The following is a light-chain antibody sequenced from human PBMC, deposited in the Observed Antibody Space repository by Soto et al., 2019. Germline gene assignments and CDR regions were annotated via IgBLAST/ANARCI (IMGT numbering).Light chain of an antibody. V-gene: IGKV3-11*01. Sequence: VLTQSPATLSLPPGDRATLSCRASQSVSSYLAWYQQKTGQAPRLLIYDASNRATGIPDRLSGSGSGTDLTLTISRLEPEDFAVYYCQKRSNSVLTFGGGTKVDIK. J-gene: IGKJ4*01. CDR2: DAS. CDR3: QKRSNSVLT. CDR1: QSVSSY.